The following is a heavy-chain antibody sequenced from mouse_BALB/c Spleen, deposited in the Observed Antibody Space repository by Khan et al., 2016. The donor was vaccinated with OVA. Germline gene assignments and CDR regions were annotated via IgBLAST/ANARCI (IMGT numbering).Heavy chain of an antibody. Sequence: DLVKPGASVKLSCKASGYTFTSYWINWIKQRPGQGLEWLGRISPGSGTTYYNEMFKGKETLNVATYSSTAYIQLSSLSSEASAVYFWSRENYYGNSHYAMDYWGQGTSVTVSS. CDR2: ISPGSGTT. V-gene: IGHV1S41*01. D-gene: IGHD1-1*01. CDR3: SRENYYGNSHYAMDY. J-gene: IGHJ4*01. CDR1: GYTFTSYW.